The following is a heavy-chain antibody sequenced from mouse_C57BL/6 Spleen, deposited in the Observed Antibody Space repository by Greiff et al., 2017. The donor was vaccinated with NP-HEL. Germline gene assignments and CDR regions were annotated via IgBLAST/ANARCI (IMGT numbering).Heavy chain of an antibody. V-gene: IGHV1-82*01. Sequence: QVQPQQSGPELVKPGASVKISCKASGYAFSSSWMNWVKQRPGKGLEWIGRIYPGDGDTNYNGKFKGKATLTADKSSSTAYMQLSSLTSEDSAVYFCARYYYGSSYEGYFDYWGQGTTLTVSS. D-gene: IGHD1-1*01. J-gene: IGHJ2*01. CDR1: GYAFSSSW. CDR3: ARYYYGSSYEGYFDY. CDR2: IYPGDGDT.